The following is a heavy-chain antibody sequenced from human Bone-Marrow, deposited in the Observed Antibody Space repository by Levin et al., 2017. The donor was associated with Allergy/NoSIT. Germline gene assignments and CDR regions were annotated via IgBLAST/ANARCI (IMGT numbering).Heavy chain of an antibody. D-gene: IGHD6-19*01. J-gene: IGHJ4*02. CDR3: AKDRRSSGWYTFGFDS. CDR2: ISWNSDTI. Sequence: GGSLRLSCAASEFFFNDYAMHWVRQAPGKGLEWVSGISWNSDTIAYADAVKGRFTISRDNAKKSLYLQMNSLRAEDTALYYCAKDRRSSGWYTFGFDSWGQGTLVTVSS. V-gene: IGHV3-9*01. CDR1: EFFFNDYA.